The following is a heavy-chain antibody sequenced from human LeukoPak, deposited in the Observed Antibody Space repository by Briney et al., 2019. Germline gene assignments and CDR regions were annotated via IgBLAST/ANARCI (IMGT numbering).Heavy chain of an antibody. CDR3: ARAGSLNPGIPVH. Sequence: PSETLSLTCAVYGGSFSGYYWSWIRQPPGKGLEWIGEINHSGSTNYNPSLKSRVTISVDTSKNQFSLKLTSVTATDTSVYYCARAGSLNPGIPVHWGQGTLVTVSS. CDR1: GGSFSGYY. D-gene: IGHD1-14*01. V-gene: IGHV4-34*01. J-gene: IGHJ4*02. CDR2: INHSGST.